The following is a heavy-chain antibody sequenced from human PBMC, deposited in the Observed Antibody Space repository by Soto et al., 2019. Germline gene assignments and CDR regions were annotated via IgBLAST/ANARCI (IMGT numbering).Heavy chain of an antibody. Sequence: QVQLVQSGAEVKKPGSSVKVSCKASGGTFSSYTISWVRQAPGQGLEWMGRIIPILGIANYAQKCQGRVTITADKSTSTAYMELSSLRSEDTAVYYCARRIQSAFDPWGQGTLVTVSS. CDR1: GGTFSSYT. J-gene: IGHJ5*02. CDR2: IIPILGIA. V-gene: IGHV1-69*02. CDR3: ARRIQSAFDP. D-gene: IGHD4-4*01.